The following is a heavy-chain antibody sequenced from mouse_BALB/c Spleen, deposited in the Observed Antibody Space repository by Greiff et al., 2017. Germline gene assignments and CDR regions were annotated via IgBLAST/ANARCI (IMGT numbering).Heavy chain of an antibody. D-gene: IGHD3-1*01. Sequence: VQLQQPGAELVKPGASVTMSCKASGYTFTSYWINWVKQRPGQGLEWIGDIYPGRGITNYNEKFKSKATLTLDTSSSTAYMQLSSLTSEDSAVYYCSRCSSGDGSAMDYWGQGTSGTVSS. CDR1: GYTFTSYW. CDR2: IYPGRGIT. V-gene: IGHV1-55*01. CDR3: SRCSSGDGSAMDY. J-gene: IGHJ4*01.